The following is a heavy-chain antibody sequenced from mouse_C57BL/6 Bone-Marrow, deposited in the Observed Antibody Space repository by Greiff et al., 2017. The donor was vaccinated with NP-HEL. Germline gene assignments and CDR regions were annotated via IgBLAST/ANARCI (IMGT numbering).Heavy chain of an antibody. CDR1: GYTFTSYW. CDR3: AREEIYYGNYFYWYFDV. CDR2: IDPSDSYT. J-gene: IGHJ1*03. V-gene: IGHV1-50*01. Sequence: QVQLQQPGAELVKPGASVKLSCKASGYTFTSYWMQWVKQRPGQGLEWIGEIDPSDSYTNYNQKFKGKATLTVDKSSSTAYMQLSSLTSEDSAVYYCAREEIYYGNYFYWYFDVWGTGTTVTVSS. D-gene: IGHD2-1*01.